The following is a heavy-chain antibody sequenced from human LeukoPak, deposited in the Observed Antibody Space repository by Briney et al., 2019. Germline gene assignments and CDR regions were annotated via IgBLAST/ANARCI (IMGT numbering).Heavy chain of an antibody. CDR1: GFIFSDHA. CDR3: AKMYGSSWYRVWFDP. V-gene: IGHV3-23*01. D-gene: IGHD6-13*01. J-gene: IGHJ5*02. Sequence: GGSLRLSCPASGFIFSDHAMNWVRQAPGKGLEWVPIISARDGRTYYADSVKGRFTISRDNSKNTLYLQMNSLRAEDTAVYYCAKMYGSSWYRVWFDPWGQGTLVTVSS. CDR2: ISARDGRT.